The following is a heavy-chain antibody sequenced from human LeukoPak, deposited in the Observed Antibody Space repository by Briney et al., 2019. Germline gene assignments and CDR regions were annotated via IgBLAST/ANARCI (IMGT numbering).Heavy chain of an antibody. J-gene: IGHJ4*02. D-gene: IGHD3-9*01. V-gene: IGHV3-48*02. Sequence: GGSLRLSCAASGFTFSRYSMNWVRQAPGKGLEWVSYISSSSSTIYYADSVKGRFTISRDNAKNSLYLQMNSLRDEDTAVYYCAKDYDILTGAPDFDYWGQGTLVTVSS. CDR3: AKDYDILTGAPDFDY. CDR2: ISSSSSTI. CDR1: GFTFSRYS.